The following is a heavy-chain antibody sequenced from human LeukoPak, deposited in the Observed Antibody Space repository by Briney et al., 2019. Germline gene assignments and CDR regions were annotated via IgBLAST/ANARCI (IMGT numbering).Heavy chain of an antibody. CDR2: VSYDGSNK. J-gene: IGHJ6*02. V-gene: IGHV3-30*18. CDR3: AKDGGDDFGDLGYYYGLDV. Sequence: GGSLRLSCAASGFSFRSHGMHWVRQAPGKGLEWVAVVSYDGSNKYFADSVKGRFTISRDNSKNTLYLQMNSLRPEDTAVYYCAKDGGDDFGDLGYYYGLDVWGQGTTVTVSS. CDR1: GFSFRSHG. D-gene: IGHD4-17*01.